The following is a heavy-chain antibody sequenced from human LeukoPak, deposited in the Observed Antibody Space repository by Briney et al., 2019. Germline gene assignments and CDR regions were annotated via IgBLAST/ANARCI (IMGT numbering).Heavy chain of an antibody. J-gene: IGHJ6*03. CDR3: ARVYFGWNDSSGYSGYYYYMDV. D-gene: IGHD3-22*01. CDR1: GGSISSSSYY. Sequence: PSETLSLTCTVSGGSISSSSYYWGWIRQPPGKGLEWIGSIYYSGSTYYNPSLKSRVTISVDTSKNQFSLKLSSVTAADTAVYYCARVYFGWNDSSGYSGYYYYMDVWGKGTTVTVSS. V-gene: IGHV4-39*07. CDR2: IYYSGST.